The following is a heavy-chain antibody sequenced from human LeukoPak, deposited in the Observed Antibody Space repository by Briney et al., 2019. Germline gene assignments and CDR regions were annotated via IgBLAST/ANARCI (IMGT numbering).Heavy chain of an antibody. Sequence: PGGSLRLSCAASGFTFSSYWMSWVRQAPGKELEWVANIKQDGSEKYYVDSVKGRFTISRDNAKNSLYLQMNSLRAEDTAVYYCARDLQAYYYGSGRVLDYWGQGTLVTVSS. CDR1: GFTFSSYW. V-gene: IGHV3-7*01. CDR3: ARDLQAYYYGSGRVLDY. J-gene: IGHJ4*02. D-gene: IGHD3-10*01. CDR2: IKQDGSEK.